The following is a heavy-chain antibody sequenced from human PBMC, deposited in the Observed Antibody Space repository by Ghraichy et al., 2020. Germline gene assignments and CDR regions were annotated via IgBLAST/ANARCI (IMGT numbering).Heavy chain of an antibody. Sequence: SQNLSLTCTVSGGTIIRTTFYWAWIRQPPGKGLEWIGNVYHTGSTYYNPSLRSRVSISVDTSKNQFSLQVASVTAADTAVYYCSRPAKAFYYSTGAHAFQIWGQGTLVTVSS. CDR2: VYHTGST. CDR1: GGTIIRTTFY. J-gene: IGHJ3*02. V-gene: IGHV4-39*01. D-gene: IGHD2-8*02. CDR3: SRPAKAFYYSTGAHAFQI.